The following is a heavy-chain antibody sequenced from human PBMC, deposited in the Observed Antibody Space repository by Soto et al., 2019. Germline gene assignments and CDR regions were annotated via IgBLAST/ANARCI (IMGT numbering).Heavy chain of an antibody. V-gene: IGHV1-69*02. Sequence: SVKVSCKASGGTFSSYTISWVRQAPGQGLEWTGRIIPILGIANYAQKFQGRVTITADKSTSTAYMELSSLRSEDTAVYYCASRYSGYDYYLGTDYWGQGTLVTVS. CDR2: IIPILGIA. CDR3: ASRYSGYDYYLGTDY. D-gene: IGHD5-12*01. J-gene: IGHJ4*02. CDR1: GGTFSSYT.